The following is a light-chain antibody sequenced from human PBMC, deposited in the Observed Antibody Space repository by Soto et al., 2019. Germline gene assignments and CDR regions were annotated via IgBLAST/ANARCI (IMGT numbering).Light chain of an antibody. Sequence: QSVLTQPPSVSGAPGQRVTISCTGSSSNIGAGYDVHWYQQLPGTAPKLLIYGNSNRPSGVPDRFSGSKSGTSASLAITGLQAEDEAYYYCQSSDSSLSGSRVVFGGGTKLTVL. CDR2: GNS. CDR1: SSNIGAGYD. J-gene: IGLJ2*01. CDR3: QSSDSSLSGSRVV. V-gene: IGLV1-40*01.